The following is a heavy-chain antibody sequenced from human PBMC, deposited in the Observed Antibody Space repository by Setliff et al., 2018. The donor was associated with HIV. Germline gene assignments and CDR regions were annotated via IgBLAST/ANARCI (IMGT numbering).Heavy chain of an antibody. V-gene: IGHV4-61*02. CDR3: ARDGYNYYAFDI. Sequence: PSETLSLTCTVSGGSISSGSYYWSWIRQPAGKGLEWIGRIYTSGSTNYNPSLKSRVTISVGTSKNQFSLKLSSVTAADTAVYYCARDGYNYYAFDIWGQGTMVTVSS. CDR1: GGSISSGSYY. CDR2: IYTSGST. D-gene: IGHD5-12*01. J-gene: IGHJ3*02.